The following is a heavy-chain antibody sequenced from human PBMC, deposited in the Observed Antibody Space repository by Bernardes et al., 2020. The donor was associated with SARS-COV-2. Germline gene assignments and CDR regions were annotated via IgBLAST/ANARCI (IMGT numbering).Heavy chain of an antibody. Sequence: SETLSLTCPVSGASIGRAYYWSWIRQFPGKGLEWLGYVYYTGTTYYNSSLKSRPSISVDTSENQFSLRLSSVTAADTAVYYSARGSEPTDVQDFEIWGPGTLVTVSS. CDR2: VYYTGTT. V-gene: IGHV4-31*03. CDR3: ARGSEPTDVQDFEI. CDR1: GASIGRAYY. J-gene: IGHJ3*02. D-gene: IGHD3-10*01.